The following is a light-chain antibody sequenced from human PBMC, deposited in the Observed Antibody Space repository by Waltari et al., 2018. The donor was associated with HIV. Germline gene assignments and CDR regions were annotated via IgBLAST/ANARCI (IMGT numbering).Light chain of an antibody. CDR2: INN. CDR3: ALWDDSLNGVL. J-gene: IGLJ2*01. V-gene: IGLV1-44*01. Sequence: QSELSQPPSASGTPGQRVAISCSGSSSNIGRNTVNWYQQLPGTAPKLLISINNPRPSGVPGRFSGAKSGTSSSLAITGLQSEDEADYYCALWDDSLNGVLFGGGTKLTVL. CDR1: SSNIGRNT.